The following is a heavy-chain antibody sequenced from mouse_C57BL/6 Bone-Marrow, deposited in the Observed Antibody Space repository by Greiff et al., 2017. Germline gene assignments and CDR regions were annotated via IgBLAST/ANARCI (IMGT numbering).Heavy chain of an antibody. CDR3: ARSGSVVANYAMDY. Sequence: VQLQQSGAELMKPGASVKLSCKATGYTFTGYWLEWVKQRPGHGLEWIGEILPGSGSTNYNEKFKGKATFTADTSSNTAYMQISSLSTEDSAIYDRARSGSVVANYAMDYWGQGTSVTVSS. CDR2: ILPGSGST. V-gene: IGHV1-9*01. D-gene: IGHD1-1*01. J-gene: IGHJ4*01. CDR1: GYTFTGYW.